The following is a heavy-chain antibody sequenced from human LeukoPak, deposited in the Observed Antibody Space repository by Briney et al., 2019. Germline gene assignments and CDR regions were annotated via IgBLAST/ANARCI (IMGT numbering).Heavy chain of an antibody. Sequence: PGGSLRLSCAASGFTLSSYWMHWFRQVPGKGLVWVSRINSDGSSTSYADSVKGRFTVSRDNSKNIVYLQMNSLRAEDTALYYCAKDIQAANWGQGTLVTVSS. CDR3: AKDIQAAN. J-gene: IGHJ1*01. CDR2: INSDGSST. D-gene: IGHD5-18*01. CDR1: GFTLSSYW. V-gene: IGHV3-74*01.